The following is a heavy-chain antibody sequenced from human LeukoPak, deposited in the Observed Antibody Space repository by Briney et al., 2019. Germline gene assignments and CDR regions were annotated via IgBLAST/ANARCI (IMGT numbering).Heavy chain of an antibody. CDR3: VLWFGESFPFDP. D-gene: IGHD3-10*01. CDR1: GYSFTSYW. Sequence: GESLKISCKGSGYSFTSYWISWVRQMPGKGLEWMGRINPSDSYTNYSPSFQGHVTISADKSISTAYLQWSSLKASDTAMYYCVLWFGESFPFDPWGQGTLVTVSS. J-gene: IGHJ5*02. CDR2: INPSDSYT. V-gene: IGHV5-10-1*01.